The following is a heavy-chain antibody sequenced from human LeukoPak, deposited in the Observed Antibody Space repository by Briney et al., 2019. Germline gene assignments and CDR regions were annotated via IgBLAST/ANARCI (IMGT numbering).Heavy chain of an antibody. CDR2: ISPKSETK. J-gene: IGHJ4*02. D-gene: IGHD6-19*01. V-gene: IGHV3-11*01. Sequence: GGSLRLSCTASGFTFSDYYMTWVRQAPGKGLEWISYISPKSETKYYADSVKGRFTISRGNAENSLYLQMNSLRAEDTAVYYCAKVSSSGWYERGDFDYWGQGTLVTVSS. CDR3: AKVSSSGWYERGDFDY. CDR1: GFTFSDYY.